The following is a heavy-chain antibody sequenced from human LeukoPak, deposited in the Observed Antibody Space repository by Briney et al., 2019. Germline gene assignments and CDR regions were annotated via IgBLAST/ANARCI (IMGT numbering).Heavy chain of an antibody. CDR2: KNQDGSEI. J-gene: IGHJ4*02. V-gene: IGHV3-7*01. D-gene: IGHD3-22*01. Sequence: PGGSLRLSRAASGFTFSNYWMSWVRQAPGKGLEWVANKNQDGSEINYVDSVKGRFTISRDNARNSLYLQMNGLRADDTAVYYCARDRGYSTFDYWGQGTLVTVSS. CDR1: GFTFSNYW. CDR3: ARDRGYSTFDY.